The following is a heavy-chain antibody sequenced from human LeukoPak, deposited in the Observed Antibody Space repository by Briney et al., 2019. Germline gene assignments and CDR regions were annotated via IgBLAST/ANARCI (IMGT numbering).Heavy chain of an antibody. V-gene: IGHV4-59*01. Sequence: PSETLSLTCAVSGGPLTSYYWSWIRQPPGKGLEWIGYIYYSGSTKYNPSLKSRVTISADTSKNQFSLKLTSVTAADTAVYYCARGGPPTVTRFDYWGQGTLVTVSS. CDR1: GGPLTSYY. CDR2: IYYSGST. CDR3: ARGGPPTVTRFDY. J-gene: IGHJ4*02. D-gene: IGHD4-17*01.